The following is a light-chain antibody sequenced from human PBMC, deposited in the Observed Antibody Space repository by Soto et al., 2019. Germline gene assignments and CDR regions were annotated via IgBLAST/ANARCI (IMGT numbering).Light chain of an antibody. CDR1: QGISSY. V-gene: IGKV1-9*01. CDR2: AAS. CDR3: QQYNSYSAGT. Sequence: DIKLTQSPSFLSASVGDRVTITCRASQGISSYLAWYQQKPGKAPKLLIYAASTLQSGVPSRFSGSGSGTEFTLTISSLQPEDFATYYCQQYNSYSAGTFGQGTKVEIK. J-gene: IGKJ1*01.